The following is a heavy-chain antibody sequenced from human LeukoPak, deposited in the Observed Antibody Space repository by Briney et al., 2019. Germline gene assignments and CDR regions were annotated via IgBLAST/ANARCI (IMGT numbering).Heavy chain of an antibody. CDR1: GFTVSGDY. D-gene: IGHD3-22*01. Sequence: GGSLRLSCVASGFTVSGDYMSWVRQAPGKGLEWVAVIWYDGSNKYYADSVKGRFTISRDNSKNTLYLQMNSLRAEDTAVYYCARDTYYYDSSGYYPSGMDVWGQGTTVTVSS. V-gene: IGHV3-33*08. CDR3: ARDTYYYDSSGYYPSGMDV. CDR2: IWYDGSNK. J-gene: IGHJ6*02.